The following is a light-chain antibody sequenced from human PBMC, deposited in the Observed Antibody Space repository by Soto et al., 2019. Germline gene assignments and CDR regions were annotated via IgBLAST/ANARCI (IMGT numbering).Light chain of an antibody. CDR3: AAWDDSLSGL. J-gene: IGLJ2*01. CDR2: RNN. V-gene: IGLV1-47*01. Sequence: QSVLTQPPSASGTPGQRVTISCSGSSSNIGSNYVYWYQQLPGTAPKLLIYRNNQPPSGVPDRFSGSKSGTSASLAISGLRSEDEADYYCAAWDDSLSGLFGGGTKVTVL. CDR1: SSNIGSNY.